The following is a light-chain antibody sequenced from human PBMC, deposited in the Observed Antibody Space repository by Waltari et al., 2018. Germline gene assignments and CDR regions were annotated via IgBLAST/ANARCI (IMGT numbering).Light chain of an antibody. V-gene: IGLV2-8*01. CDR2: EVS. CDR1: SSDIGGYRF. J-gene: IGLJ2*01. Sequence: QSALTQPPSASGSPGQSVTIPCTGTSSDIGGYRFFSWYQQHPGKAPKLMIYEVSQRPAGVPDRFSGSKSGNTASLTVSGLQAEDEAYYYCSSYAGSNTLVFGGGTKLTVL. CDR3: SSYAGSNTLV.